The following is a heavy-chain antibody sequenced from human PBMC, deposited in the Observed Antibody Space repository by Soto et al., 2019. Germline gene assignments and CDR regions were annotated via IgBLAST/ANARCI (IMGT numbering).Heavy chain of an antibody. CDR3: ARDQERFVFSLDY. J-gene: IGHJ4*02. CDR1: GFTFSSYG. Sequence: QVQLVESGGGVVQPGRSLRLSCAASGFTFSSYGMHWVRQAPGKGLEWVAVIWYDGSNKYYADSVKGRVTISRDNSKNTRYLQMNSLRAEDTAVYYCARDQERFVFSLDYRGQGTLVTVSS. D-gene: IGHD1-1*01. CDR2: IWYDGSNK. V-gene: IGHV3-33*01.